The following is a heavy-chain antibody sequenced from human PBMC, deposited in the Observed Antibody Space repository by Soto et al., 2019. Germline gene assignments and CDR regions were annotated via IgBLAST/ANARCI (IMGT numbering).Heavy chain of an antibody. CDR3: AAEELYYDILTGYYGVY. CDR2: IVVGSGNT. CDR1: GFTFTSSA. J-gene: IGHJ4*02. D-gene: IGHD3-9*01. V-gene: IGHV1-58*01. Sequence: GASVKVSCKASGFTFTSSAVQWVRQARGQRLEWIGWIVVGSGNTNYAQKFQERVTITRDMSTSTAYMELSSLRSEDTAVYYCAAEELYYDILTGYYGVYWGQGTLVTVSS.